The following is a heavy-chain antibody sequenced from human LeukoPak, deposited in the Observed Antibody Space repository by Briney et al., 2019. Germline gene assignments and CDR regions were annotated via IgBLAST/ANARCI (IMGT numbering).Heavy chain of an antibody. Sequence: PGGSLRLSCAASGFNFSYYAMTWVRQAPGKGLEWVSLISASGDSTYYADSVKGRFTISRDSSESTLSLQMNSLRAEDTAVYFCARMIRGIHVYYYGMDVWGQGTTVTVS. J-gene: IGHJ6*02. CDR1: GFNFSYYA. D-gene: IGHD3-10*01. CDR2: ISASGDST. V-gene: IGHV3-23*01. CDR3: ARMIRGIHVYYYGMDV.